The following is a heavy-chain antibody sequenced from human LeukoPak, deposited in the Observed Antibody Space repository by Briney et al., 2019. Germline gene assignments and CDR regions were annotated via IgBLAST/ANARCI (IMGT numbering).Heavy chain of an antibody. J-gene: IGHJ6*03. CDR3: ATGPLRSSSWYVASYYYYMDV. Sequence: GASVKVSCKVSGYTLTGISMHWVRQAPGKGLEWMGGSDPEDAETIYAQKFQGRVTMTEDTSTDTAYMELSSLRSEDTAVYYCATGPLRSSSWYVASYYYYMDVWGKGTTVTVSS. CDR2: SDPEDAET. CDR1: GYTLTGIS. V-gene: IGHV1-24*01. D-gene: IGHD6-13*01.